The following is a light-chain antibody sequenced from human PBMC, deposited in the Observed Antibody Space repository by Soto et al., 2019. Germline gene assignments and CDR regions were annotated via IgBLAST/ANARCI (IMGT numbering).Light chain of an antibody. Sequence: EIVLTQSPGTLSLSPGERATLSCRASQSLSKNYLAWYQHKPGQAPRLLIHDASNRATGIPDRFSGSGSGTDFPLTISSLEPEDSAVYYFQQCVTSPLTFGPGTKVEI. CDR1: QSLSKNY. V-gene: IGKV3-20*01. CDR2: DAS. J-gene: IGKJ1*01. CDR3: QQCVTSPLT.